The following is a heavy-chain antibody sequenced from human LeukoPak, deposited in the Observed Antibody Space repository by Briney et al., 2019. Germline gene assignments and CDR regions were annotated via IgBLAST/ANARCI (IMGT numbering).Heavy chain of an antibody. CDR2: IYYSGST. D-gene: IGHD3-22*01. Sequence: PSETLSLTCTVSGGSISSYYWSWIRQSPGKGLEWIGYIYYSGSTNYNPSLKSRVTISLDTSRNQFSLKLSSVTAADTAVYYCAREVYDSSGYYYLSTLYYMDVWGKGTTVTVSS. J-gene: IGHJ6*03. CDR1: GGSISSYY. V-gene: IGHV4-59*01. CDR3: AREVYDSSGYYYLSTLYYMDV.